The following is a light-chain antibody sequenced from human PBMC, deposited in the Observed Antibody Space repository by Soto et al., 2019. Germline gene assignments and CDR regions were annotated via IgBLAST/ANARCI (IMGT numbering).Light chain of an antibody. J-gene: IGKJ4*01. Sequence: VLTQSPATLSLSPGERATLSCRASQTVSRYLACYQQKPGQAPTLLIYYASNRATGIPARFSGSGSGTNYSPTTSSIEAEEFLVYYCPQRNASPCLTFGGGTKVEI. CDR2: YAS. CDR1: QTVSRY. CDR3: PQRNASPCLT. V-gene: IGKV3-11*01.